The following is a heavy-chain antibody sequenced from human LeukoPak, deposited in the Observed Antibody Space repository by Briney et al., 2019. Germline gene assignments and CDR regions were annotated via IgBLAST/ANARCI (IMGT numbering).Heavy chain of an antibody. CDR3: ARAGVVPAAISRAFDI. V-gene: IGHV4-30-4*08. CDR1: GGSIISGDYY. D-gene: IGHD2-2*02. CDR2: IYHNGDT. Sequence: SETLSLTCIVSGGSIISGDYYWSWIRQPPGKGLEWIGYIYHNGDTYYNPSLKSRVSISVDTSKNQFSLKLSSVTAADTAVYYCARAGVVPAAISRAFDIWGQGSVITVSS. J-gene: IGHJ3*02.